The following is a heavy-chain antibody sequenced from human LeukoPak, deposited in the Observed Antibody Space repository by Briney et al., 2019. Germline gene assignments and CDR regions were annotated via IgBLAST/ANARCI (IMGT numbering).Heavy chain of an antibody. J-gene: IGHJ4*02. CDR3: ARVTTNGYFEY. CDR2: IKYDESEK. CDR1: GFTFSSFW. D-gene: IGHD1-1*01. Sequence: PGGSLRLPCAASGFTFSSFWMGWVRQAPGKGLEWVASIKYDESEKHHVDSVKGRFTISRDNAKNSLYLQMNSLRAEDTAVYFCARVTTNGYFEYWGQGTLVTVSS. V-gene: IGHV3-7*04.